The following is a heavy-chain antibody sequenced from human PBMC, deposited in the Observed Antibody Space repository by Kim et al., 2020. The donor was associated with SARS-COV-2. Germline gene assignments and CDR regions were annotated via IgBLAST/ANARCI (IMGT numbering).Heavy chain of an antibody. CDR3: ARGTVTRAVDY. J-gene: IGHJ4*02. CDR2: INHSGST. CDR1: GGSFSGYY. Sequence: SETLSLTCAVYGGSFSGYYWSWIRQPPGKGLEWIGEINHSGSTNYNPSLKSRVTISVDTSKNQFSLKLSSVTAADTAVYYCARGTVTRAVDYWGQGTLVT. V-gene: IGHV4-34*01. D-gene: IGHD4-17*01.